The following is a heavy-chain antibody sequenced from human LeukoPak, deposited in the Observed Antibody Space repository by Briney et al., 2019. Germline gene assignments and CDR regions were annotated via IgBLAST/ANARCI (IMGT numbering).Heavy chain of an antibody. V-gene: IGHV1-2*02. CDR2: INPNSGGT. D-gene: IGHD2-15*01. CDR3: TRVHCSGINCYEYYYYGLDV. CDR1: GYTFTDYY. Sequence: ASVKVSCKASGYTFTDYYMQWERQAPGQGLEWMGWINPNSGGTNYAQKFQGRVTMTRDTSINTAYMELSRLRSDDTAVYYCTRVHCSGINCYEYYYYGLDVWGQGTTVTVSS. J-gene: IGHJ6*02.